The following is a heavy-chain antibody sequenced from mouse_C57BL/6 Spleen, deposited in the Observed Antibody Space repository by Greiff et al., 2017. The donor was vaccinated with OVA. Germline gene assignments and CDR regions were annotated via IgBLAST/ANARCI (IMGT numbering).Heavy chain of an antibody. CDR1: GYTFTSYW. D-gene: IGHD2-3*01. Sequence: QVQLQQPGAELVKPGASVKMSCKASGYTFTSYWITWVKQRPGHGLEWIGDIYPGSGSTNYNEKFKSKATLTVDTSSSTAYMQLSSLTSEDSAVYYCARWGYDGYSNYYAMDYWGQGTSVTVSS. V-gene: IGHV1-55*01. CDR3: ARWGYDGYSNYYAMDY. CDR2: IYPGSGST. J-gene: IGHJ4*01.